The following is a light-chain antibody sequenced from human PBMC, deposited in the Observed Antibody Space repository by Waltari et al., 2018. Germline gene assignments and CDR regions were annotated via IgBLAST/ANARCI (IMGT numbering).Light chain of an antibody. V-gene: IGKV4-1*01. CDR3: QQYYSLPYS. CDR1: QSVSYSSNNKDY. J-gene: IGKJ2*03. Sequence: DIVMTQSPDSLAVSLGGGATINCKSRQSVSYSSNNKDYLAWYQQRPGQPPKLLIYWASTRESGVPDRFSGSGSGTDFTLTISSLQAEDVAVYYCQQYYSLPYSFGQGTKLEIK. CDR2: WAS.